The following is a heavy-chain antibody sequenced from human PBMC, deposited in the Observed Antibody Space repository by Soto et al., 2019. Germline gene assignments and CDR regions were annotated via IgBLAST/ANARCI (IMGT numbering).Heavy chain of an antibody. CDR2: IDISGSAI. D-gene: IGHD2-2*01. CDR3: ARGDASGY. V-gene: IGHV3-48*03. Sequence: GGSLRLSXVASGFTFSSYEMNWVRQAPGKGLQWVSYIDISGSAIYYADSVKGRFTISRDNAKNSLYLQMNSLRAEDTALYYCARGDASGYWGQGTLVTVSS. CDR1: GFTFSSYE. J-gene: IGHJ4*01.